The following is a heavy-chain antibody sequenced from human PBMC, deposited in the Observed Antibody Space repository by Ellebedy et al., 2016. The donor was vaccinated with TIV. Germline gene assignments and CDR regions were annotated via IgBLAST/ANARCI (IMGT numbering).Heavy chain of an antibody. Sequence: PGGSLRLSCATSGFTVSRNYMSWVRQAPGKGLEWVSVIYSGGSTNYADSVKGRFTISRDNSKNTVYLQMNSLRAEDTAVYYCARDGEAGSGNDAFDIWGQGTMVTVSS. CDR2: IYSGGST. D-gene: IGHD3-10*01. CDR3: ARDGEAGSGNDAFDI. J-gene: IGHJ3*02. CDR1: GFTVSRNY. V-gene: IGHV3-53*01.